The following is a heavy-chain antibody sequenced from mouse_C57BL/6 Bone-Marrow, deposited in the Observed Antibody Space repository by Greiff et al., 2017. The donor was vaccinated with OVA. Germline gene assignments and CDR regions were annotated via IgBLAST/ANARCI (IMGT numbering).Heavy chain of an antibody. CDR2: IDPSDSYT. CDR3: ARIPAQATY. J-gene: IGHJ3*01. D-gene: IGHD3-2*02. V-gene: IGHV1-50*01. CDR1: GYTFTSSW. Sequence: QVQLQQPGAELVKPGASVKLSCKASGYTFTSSWLPWVKQRPGQGLEWIGEIDPSDSYTNYNQQFKGKATLTVDTSSSTAYMQLSSLTAEDSAVYDCARIPAQATYWGQGTLVTVSA.